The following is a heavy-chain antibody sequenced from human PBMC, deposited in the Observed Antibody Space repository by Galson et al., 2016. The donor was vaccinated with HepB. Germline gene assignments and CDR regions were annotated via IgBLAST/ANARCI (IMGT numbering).Heavy chain of an antibody. CDR2: VSYDVGDK. J-gene: IGHJ5*02. CDR1: GFAFSNCG. Sequence: SLRLSCAASGFAFSNCGVHWVRQAPGQGLEWVALVSYDVGDKYYGDPVKGRFTVSRDNSRNMPYLHMNSLRPEDTAVYYCAKESFGCFGGSCYSEFVSWGKGTLVTVSS. V-gene: IGHV3-30*18. CDR3: AKESFGCFGGSCYSEFVS. D-gene: IGHD2-15*01.